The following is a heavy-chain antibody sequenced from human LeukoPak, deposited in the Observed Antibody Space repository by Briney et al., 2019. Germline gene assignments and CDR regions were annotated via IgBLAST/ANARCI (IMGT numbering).Heavy chain of an antibody. CDR2: IYSGGST. D-gene: IGHD4-17*01. Sequence: PGGSLRLSCAASGFTVSSNYMSWVRQAPGKGLEWVSVIYSGGSTYYADSVKGRFTISRDNSKDTLYLQMNSLRAEDTAVYYCARDGRYGDFDYWGQGTLVTVSS. J-gene: IGHJ4*02. V-gene: IGHV3-66*01. CDR3: ARDGRYGDFDY. CDR1: GFTVSSNY.